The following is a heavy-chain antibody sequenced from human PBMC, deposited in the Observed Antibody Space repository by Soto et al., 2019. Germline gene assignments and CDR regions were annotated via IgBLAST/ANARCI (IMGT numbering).Heavy chain of an antibody. CDR2: ISSVGGAT. J-gene: IGHJ4*02. Sequence: GGSLRLSCAASGFTFSNFAMSWVRQAPGEGLEWVSGISSVGGATNYADSVKGRFTISRDNSKNTVYLQMNSLRGEDTAVYYCAKDRMPVSGTLFDFWGQGILVPVSP. CDR3: AKDRMPVSGTLFDF. V-gene: IGHV3-23*01. D-gene: IGHD6-19*01. CDR1: GFTFSNFA.